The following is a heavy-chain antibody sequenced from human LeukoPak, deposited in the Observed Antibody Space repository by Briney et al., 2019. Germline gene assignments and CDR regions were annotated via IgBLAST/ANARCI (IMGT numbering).Heavy chain of an antibody. V-gene: IGHV6-1*01. CDR2: TYYRSKWYN. CDR1: GDSVASNSAA. D-gene: IGHD6-19*01. J-gene: IGHJ6*03. CDR3: ARDGVYSSGWYLSGPYYYYYYMDV. Sequence: SQTLSLTCAISGDSVASNSAAWNWIRQSPSRGLEWLGRTYYRSKWYNDYAVSVKSRITINPDTSKNQFSLQLNSVTPEDTAVYYCARDGVYSSGWYLSGPYYYYYYMDVWGKGTTVTISS.